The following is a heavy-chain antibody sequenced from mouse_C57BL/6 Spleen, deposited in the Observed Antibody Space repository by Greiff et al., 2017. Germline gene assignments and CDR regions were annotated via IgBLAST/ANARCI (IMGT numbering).Heavy chain of an antibody. CDR1: GYTFTDYN. Sequence: EVQLQQSGPELVKPGASVKIPCKASGYTFTDYNMDWVKQSHGKSLEWIGDINPNNGGTIYNQKFKGKATLTVDKSSSTAYMELRSLTSEDTAVYYCARITPVVDWYFDFWGTGTTVTVSS. J-gene: IGHJ1*03. CDR3: ARITPVVDWYFDF. CDR2: INPNNGGT. D-gene: IGHD1-1*01. V-gene: IGHV1-18*01.